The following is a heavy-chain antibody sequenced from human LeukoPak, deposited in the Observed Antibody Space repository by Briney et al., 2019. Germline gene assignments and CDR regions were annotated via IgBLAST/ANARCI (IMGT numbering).Heavy chain of an antibody. CDR2: IYYSGST. CDR3: ASEVGYCSGGSCYYFDY. V-gene: IGHV4-39*01. D-gene: IGHD2-15*01. J-gene: IGHJ4*02. CDR1: GGSISSSSYY. Sequence: PSETLSLTCTVSGGSISSSSYYWGWIRQPPGKGLEWIGSIYYSGSTYYNPSLKSRVTTSVDTSKNQFSLKLSSVTAADTAVYYCASEVGYCSGGSCYYFDYWGQGTLVTVSS.